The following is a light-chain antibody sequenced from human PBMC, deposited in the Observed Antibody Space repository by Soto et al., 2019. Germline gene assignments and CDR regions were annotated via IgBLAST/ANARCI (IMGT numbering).Light chain of an antibody. J-gene: IGLJ1*01. CDR1: SDIGNYNL. CDR2: EVT. CDR3: ASYAGSRTHV. V-gene: IGLV2-23*02. Sequence: QSVLTQPASVSGSPGQSVTISCSGSDIGNYNLVSWYQHLPGRAPKLLIFEVTMRPSGISDRFSGSKSASTASLTISGLQAEDEGDYYCASYAGSRTHVFGSGTKVNVL.